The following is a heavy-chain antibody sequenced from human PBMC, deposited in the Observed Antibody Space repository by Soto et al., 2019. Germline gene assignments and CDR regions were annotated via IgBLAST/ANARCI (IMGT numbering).Heavy chain of an antibody. Sequence: EVQLVESGGGLVKPGGSLRLSCAASGFTFSSYSMNWVRQAPGKGLEWVSSISSSSSYIYYADSVKGRFTISRDNAKNSLYLQTNSLRAEDTAVYYCARDNYDFWSGYTVGMDVWGQGTTVTVSS. D-gene: IGHD3-3*01. J-gene: IGHJ6*02. CDR3: ARDNYDFWSGYTVGMDV. V-gene: IGHV3-21*01. CDR1: GFTFSSYS. CDR2: ISSSSSYI.